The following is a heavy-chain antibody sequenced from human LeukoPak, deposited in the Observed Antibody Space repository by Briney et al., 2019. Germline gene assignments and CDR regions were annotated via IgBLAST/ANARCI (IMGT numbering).Heavy chain of an antibody. CDR3: ARDAYSHAFDI. V-gene: IGHV3-30-3*01. Sequence: PGGSLRLSCAASGFTFSSYAMHWVRQAPGKGLEWVAVISYDGSNKYYADSVKGRFTISRDNSKNTLYLRMDSLRAKDTAVYYCARDAYSHAFDIWGQGTMVTVSS. D-gene: IGHD2-21*01. CDR1: GFTFSSYA. CDR2: ISYDGSNK. J-gene: IGHJ3*02.